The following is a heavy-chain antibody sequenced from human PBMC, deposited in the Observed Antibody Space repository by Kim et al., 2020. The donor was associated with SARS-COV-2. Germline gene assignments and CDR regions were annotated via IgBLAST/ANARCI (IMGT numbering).Heavy chain of an antibody. V-gene: IGHV1-18*01. CDR3: ARGAYSSGWSGGFHYGMDV. Sequence: ASVKVSCKASGYTFTSYGISWVRQAPGQGLEWMGWISAYNGNTNYAQKLQGRVTMTTDTSTSTAYMGLRSLRSDDTAVYYCARGAYSSGWSGGFHYGMDVWGQGTTVTVSS. J-gene: IGHJ6*02. CDR2: ISAYNGNT. D-gene: IGHD6-19*01. CDR1: GYTFTSYG.